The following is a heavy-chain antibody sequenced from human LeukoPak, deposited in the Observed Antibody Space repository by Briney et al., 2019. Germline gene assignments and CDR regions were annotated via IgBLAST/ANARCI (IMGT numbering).Heavy chain of an antibody. V-gene: IGHV4-59*01. J-gene: IGHJ4*02. CDR2: IYYSGST. Sequence: SETLSLTCTVSGGSISSYYWSWIRQPPGKGLEWIGYIYYSGSTNYNPSLKSRVTISVDTSKNQFSLKLSSVTAADTAVYYCARGGAPELDYWGQGTLVTVSS. CDR3: ARGGAPELDY. D-gene: IGHD3-10*01. CDR1: GGSISSYY.